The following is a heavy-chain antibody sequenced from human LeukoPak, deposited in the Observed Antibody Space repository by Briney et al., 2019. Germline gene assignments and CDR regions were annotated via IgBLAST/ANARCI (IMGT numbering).Heavy chain of an antibody. V-gene: IGHV3-23*01. CDR1: GFTFSSYA. Sequence: PGGSLRLSCAASGFTFSSYAMSWVRQSPGKGLEWVSAIIGSGGSTYYTDSVKGRFTISRDNSQNTLYLRMNSLRAEDTAVYYCAKVLLWFGEFPFDYWGQGTLVTVS. D-gene: IGHD3-10*01. J-gene: IGHJ4*02. CDR2: IIGSGGST. CDR3: AKVLLWFGEFPFDY.